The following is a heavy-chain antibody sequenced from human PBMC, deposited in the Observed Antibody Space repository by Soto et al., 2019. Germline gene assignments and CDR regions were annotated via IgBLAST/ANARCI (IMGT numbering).Heavy chain of an antibody. CDR1: GFTFSSYA. CDR2: ISYDGSNK. D-gene: IGHD1-20*01. J-gene: IGHJ5*02. Sequence: GGSLRLSCAASGFTFSSYAMHWVRQAPGKGLEWVAVISYDGSNKYYADSVKGRFTISRDNSKNTLYLQMNSLRAEDTAVYYCARDPRFPVTRGIPQFDPWGQGTLVTVSS. CDR3: ARDPRFPVTRGIPQFDP. V-gene: IGHV3-30-3*01.